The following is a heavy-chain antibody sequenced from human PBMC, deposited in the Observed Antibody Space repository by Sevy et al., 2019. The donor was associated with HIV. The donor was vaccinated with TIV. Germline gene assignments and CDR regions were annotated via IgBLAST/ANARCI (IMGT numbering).Heavy chain of an antibody. CDR3: ARDPRMYGDYLLAYFDY. V-gene: IGHV3-33*01. CDR2: IWSDGAYQ. CDR1: GFTFSNYA. J-gene: IGHJ4*02. Sequence: GGSLRLSCAATGFTFSNYAMHWVRQAPGKGMEWVAIIWSDGAYQYHGDSVKGRFTISRDNSKNTLFLQMDSLRAEDTAVYYCARDPRMYGDYLLAYFDYSGQGAMVTVSS. D-gene: IGHD2-8*01.